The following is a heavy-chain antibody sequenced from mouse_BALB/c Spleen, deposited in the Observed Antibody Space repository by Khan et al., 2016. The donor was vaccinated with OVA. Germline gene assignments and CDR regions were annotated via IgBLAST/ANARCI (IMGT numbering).Heavy chain of an antibody. D-gene: IGHD1-1*01. CDR3: ARETVVDVYWYLDV. V-gene: IGHV7-3*02. CDR1: GFTLTDYY. CDR2: IRNKAKDYTT. J-gene: IGHJ1*01. Sequence: EVELVESGGGLVQPGGSLRLSCATSGFTLTDYYISWVRQPPGKSLEWVGFIRNKAKDYTTEYSAPVEGRFTISRDNSQSIVYLQLNTLSSEDSATYYCARETVVDVYWYLDVWGAGTTVTVSS.